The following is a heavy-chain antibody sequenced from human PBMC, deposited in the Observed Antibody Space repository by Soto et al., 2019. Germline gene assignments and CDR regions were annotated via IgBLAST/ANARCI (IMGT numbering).Heavy chain of an antibody. J-gene: IGHJ6*01. CDR1: WYTLSNYA. CDR3: ARGGSIVVVVADYGMEV. Sequence: ASVXVAFKASWYTLSNYAMHFVLQAPGQRLEWMGWINAGNGNTKSSQKFQDRVTFTRDTSASTAYMELSSLRSEDTAVYYCARGGSIVVVVADYGMEVYGQRTTV. D-gene: IGHD2-15*01. V-gene: IGHV1-3*01. CDR2: INAGNGNT.